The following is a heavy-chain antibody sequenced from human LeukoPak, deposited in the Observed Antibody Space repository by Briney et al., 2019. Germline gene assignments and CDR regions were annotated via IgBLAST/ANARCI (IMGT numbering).Heavy chain of an antibody. V-gene: IGHV3-9*01. CDR2: INWNSGRM. Sequence: GGSLRLSCAASGFTFDDYAMHWVRQAPGKGLEWVSGINWNSGRMGYADSVKGRFTISRDNAKNSLYLQMNSLRAEDTAVYYCARDSSYHTGYYYYMDVWGKGTTVTVSS. CDR3: ARDSSYHTGYYYYMDV. J-gene: IGHJ6*03. CDR1: GFTFDDYA.